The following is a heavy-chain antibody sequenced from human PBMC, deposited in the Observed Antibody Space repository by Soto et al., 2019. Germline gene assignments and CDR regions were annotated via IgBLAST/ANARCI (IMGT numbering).Heavy chain of an antibody. D-gene: IGHD2-2*01. CDR2: IYYSGST. V-gene: IGHV4-30-4*01. CDR1: GGSISSGDYY. Sequence: KASETLSLTYTVSGGSISSGDYYWSWIRQPPGKGLEWIGYIYYSGSTYYNPSLKSRVTISVDMSKNQFSLNLNSVTAADTAVYYCARAQLVGYYFDYWGQGTLVTVSS. CDR3: ARAQLVGYYFDY. J-gene: IGHJ4*02.